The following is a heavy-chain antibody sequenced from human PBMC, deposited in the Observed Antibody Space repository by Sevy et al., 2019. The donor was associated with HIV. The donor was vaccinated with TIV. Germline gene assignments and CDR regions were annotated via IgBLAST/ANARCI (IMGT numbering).Heavy chain of an antibody. J-gene: IGHJ4*02. CDR2: IYSGGNT. CDR1: GFTVSSNY. V-gene: IGHV3-53*01. D-gene: IGHD2-8*01. Sequence: GGSLRLSCAASGFTVSSNYMSWVRQAPGKGLEWVSAIYSGGNTYYEDSVKGRFTISRDNSKNTLYLQMNSLRVEDTAMYYCARASLKSNGPDYWGQGTLVTVSS. CDR3: ARASLKSNGPDY.